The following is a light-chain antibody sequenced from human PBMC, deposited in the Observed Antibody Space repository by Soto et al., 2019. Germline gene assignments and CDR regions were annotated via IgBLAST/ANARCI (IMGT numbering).Light chain of an antibody. J-gene: IGKJ5*01. Sequence: DIQMTQSPSSLSASVGDRVTITCRASQTIATFLNWYQQKPGKAPKLLIYGASTLQSGVPSRFSGSGSGAVFTLTISSLQPEDSATYSCQLSHTTLTFGQGTRLEIK. CDR2: GAS. CDR1: QTIATF. V-gene: IGKV1-39*01. CDR3: QLSHTTLT.